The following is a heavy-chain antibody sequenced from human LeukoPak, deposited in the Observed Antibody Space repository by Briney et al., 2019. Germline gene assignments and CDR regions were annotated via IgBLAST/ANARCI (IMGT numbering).Heavy chain of an antibody. CDR1: GFTFSNAW. Sequence: PGGSLRLSCAASGFTFSNAWMSWVRQAPGKGLEWVSSISSSSSYIYYADSVKGRFTISRDNAKNSLYLQMNSLRAEDTAVYYCARDQQDYYDSSGYRDWGQGTLVTVSS. D-gene: IGHD3-22*01. CDR3: ARDQQDYYDSSGYRD. CDR2: ISSSSSYI. J-gene: IGHJ4*02. V-gene: IGHV3-21*01.